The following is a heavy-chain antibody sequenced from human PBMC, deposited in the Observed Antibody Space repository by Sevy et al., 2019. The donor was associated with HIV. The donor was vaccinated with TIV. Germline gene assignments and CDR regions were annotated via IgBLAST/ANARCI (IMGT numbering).Heavy chain of an antibody. D-gene: IGHD6-19*01. J-gene: IGHJ4*02. CDR2: TYYRSKWYN. Sequence: SQTLSLTCAISGDSVSSNSAAWNWIRQSPSRGLEWLGRTYYRSKWYNDYAVSVKSRITINPDTYKNQFSLQLNSVTPEDTDVYYCARTGRGSGWYWVDYWGQGTLVTVSS. CDR1: GDSVSSNSAA. CDR3: ARTGRGSGWYWVDY. V-gene: IGHV6-1*01.